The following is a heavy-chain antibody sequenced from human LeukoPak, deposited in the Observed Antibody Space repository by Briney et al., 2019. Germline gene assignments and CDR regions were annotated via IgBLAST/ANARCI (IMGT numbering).Heavy chain of an antibody. CDR2: INPNSGGT. CDR1: GYTFTGYY. CDR3: AKIEAKKNYYYYGMDV. Sequence: ASVKVSCKASGYTFTGYYMHWVRQAPGQGLEWMGWINPNSGGTNYAQKFQGRVTMTRNTSISTAYMELSSLRSEDTAVYYCAKIEAKKNYYYYGMDVWGQGTTVTVSS. D-gene: IGHD4/OR15-4a*01. V-gene: IGHV1-2*02. J-gene: IGHJ6*02.